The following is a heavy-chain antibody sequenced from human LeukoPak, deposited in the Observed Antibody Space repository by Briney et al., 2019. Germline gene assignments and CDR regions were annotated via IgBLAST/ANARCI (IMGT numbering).Heavy chain of an antibody. V-gene: IGHV3-53*01. Sequence: GGSLRLSCAASGFTVSSNYMSWVRQAPGKGLEWVSVIYSGGSTYYADSVKGRFTISRDNSKNTLYLQMNSLRAEDTAVYYCARAADYYGSGSEYYFDYWGQGTLVTVSS. CDR2: IYSGGST. D-gene: IGHD3-10*01. CDR3: ARAADYYGSGSEYYFDY. CDR1: GFTVSSNY. J-gene: IGHJ4*02.